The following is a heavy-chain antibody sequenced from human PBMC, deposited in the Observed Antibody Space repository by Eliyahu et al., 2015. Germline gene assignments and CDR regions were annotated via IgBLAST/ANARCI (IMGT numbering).Heavy chain of an antibody. CDR2: ISYDGSNK. CDR3: ARDRGSYQRYYYYYGMDV. V-gene: IGHV3-30-3*01. CDR1: GFPXXXXP. D-gene: IGHD1-26*01. Sequence: QVQLVESGGGVVQPGRSLRLSCAAXGFPXXXXPGAGVTQAPGKGLEWGAVISYDGSNKYYADSVKGRFTISRDNSKNTLYLQMNSLRAEDTAVYYCARDRGSYQRYYYYYGMDVWGQGTTVTVSS. J-gene: IGHJ6*02.